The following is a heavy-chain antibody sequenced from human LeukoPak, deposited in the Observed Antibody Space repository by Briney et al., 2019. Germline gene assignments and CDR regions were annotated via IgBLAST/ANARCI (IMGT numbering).Heavy chain of an antibody. D-gene: IGHD3-22*01. CDR2: ISGSGGST. V-gene: IGHV3-23*01. Sequence: GGSLRLSCAASGFTFSSYGMHWVRQAPGKGLEWVSAISGSGGSTYYADSVKGWFTISRDNSKNTLYLQMNSLRAEDTAVYYCAKEAYYYDSSGYNMWVYYFDYWGQGTLVTVSS. CDR1: GFTFSSYG. J-gene: IGHJ4*02. CDR3: AKEAYYYDSSGYNMWVYYFDY.